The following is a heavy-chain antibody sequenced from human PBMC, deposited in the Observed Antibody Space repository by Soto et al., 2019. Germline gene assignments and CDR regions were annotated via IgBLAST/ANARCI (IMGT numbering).Heavy chain of an antibody. CDR2: ITSSGSTT. Sequence: QVQLVESGGALVKPGGSLRLSCAASGFTFSDYYMSWIRQAPGKGLEWVSSITSSGSTTYYTDSVKGRFTISRDNAKNSLYLQMNSLRAEDTAVYYCARERYSYGPYYFDYWGQGTLVTVSS. J-gene: IGHJ4*02. D-gene: IGHD5-18*01. CDR1: GFTFSDYY. CDR3: ARERYSYGPYYFDY. V-gene: IGHV3-11*01.